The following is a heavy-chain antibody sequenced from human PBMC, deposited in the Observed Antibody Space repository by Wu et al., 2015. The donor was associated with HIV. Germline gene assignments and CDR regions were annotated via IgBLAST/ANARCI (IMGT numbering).Heavy chain of an antibody. V-gene: IGHV1-69*05. J-gene: IGHJ6*02. CDR2: INPLFGTT. D-gene: IGHD5-12*01. Sequence: QVHLVQSGAEVKKPGSSVKISCKASGNTFNAINWVRQAPGQGLEWMGGINPLFGTTKHTQKFQDRVTFTTDELKTTAYMELRSLRYEDTGVYYCARNTDSVATSLYSLGVWGQGTTVTVSS. CDR3: ARNTDSVATSLYSLGV. CDR1: GNTFNA.